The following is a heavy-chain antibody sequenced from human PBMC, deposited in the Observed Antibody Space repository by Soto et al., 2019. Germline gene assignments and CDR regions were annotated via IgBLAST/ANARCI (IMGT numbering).Heavy chain of an antibody. D-gene: IGHD6-13*01. Sequence: VQLVESGGGVVQPGRSLRLSCAASGFTFSSYGMHWVRQAPGKGLEWVAVISYDGSNKYYADSVKGRFTISRDNSKNTLYLQMNSLRAEDTAVYYCAKDHSSSWYYYYGMDVWGQGTTVTVSS. CDR2: ISYDGSNK. J-gene: IGHJ6*02. CDR3: AKDHSSSWYYYYGMDV. V-gene: IGHV3-30*18. CDR1: GFTFSSYG.